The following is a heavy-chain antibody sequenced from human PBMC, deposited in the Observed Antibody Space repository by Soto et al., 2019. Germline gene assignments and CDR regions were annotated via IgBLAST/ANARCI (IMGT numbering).Heavy chain of an antibody. D-gene: IGHD6-13*01. J-gene: IGHJ5*02. CDR2: IYWDDDK. CDR1: GFSLSTSGVG. CDR3: AHSPTYSSSWYWANWFDP. V-gene: IGHV2-5*02. Sequence: SGPTLVNPTQTLTLTCTFSGFSLSTSGVGVGWIRQPPGKALEWLALIYWDDDKRYSPSLKSRLTITKDTSKNQVVLTMTNMDPVDTATYYCAHSPTYSSSWYWANWFDPWGQGTLVTVSS.